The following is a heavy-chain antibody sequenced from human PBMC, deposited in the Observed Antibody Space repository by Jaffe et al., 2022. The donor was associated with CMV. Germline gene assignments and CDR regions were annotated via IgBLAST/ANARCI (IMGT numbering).Heavy chain of an antibody. V-gene: IGHV5-51*01. CDR1: GYSFTSYW. D-gene: IGHD2-8*01. CDR3: ARHPPYCTNGVCYPNTAGSLPVRDWFDP. CDR2: IYPGDSDT. Sequence: EVQLVQSGAEVKKPGESLKISCKGSGYSFTSYWIGWVRQMPGKGLEWMGIIYPGDSDTRYSPSFQGQVTISADKSISTAYLQWSSLKASDTAMYYCARHPPYCTNGVCYPNTAGSLPVRDWFDPWGQGTLVTVSS. J-gene: IGHJ5*02.